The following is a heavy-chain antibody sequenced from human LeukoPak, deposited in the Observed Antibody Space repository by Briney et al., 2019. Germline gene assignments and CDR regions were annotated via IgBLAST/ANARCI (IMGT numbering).Heavy chain of an antibody. J-gene: IGHJ6*02. CDR1: GFTFSSYA. Sequence: GGSLRLSCAASGFTFSSYAMRWVRQAPGKGLEWVSAIGSGSGGTTIYADSVKGRFTISRDNSKNTLYLQMGSLRGEDTAVYYCAKNYESGRGVPYGMDVWGQGTTVTVSS. CDR2: IGSGSGGTT. D-gene: IGHD3-10*01. V-gene: IGHV3-23*01. CDR3: AKNYESGRGVPYGMDV.